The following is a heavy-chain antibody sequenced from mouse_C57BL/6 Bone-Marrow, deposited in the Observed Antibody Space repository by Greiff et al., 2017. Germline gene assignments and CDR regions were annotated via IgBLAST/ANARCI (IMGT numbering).Heavy chain of an antibody. CDR3: TRRQLDHYDAMDY. D-gene: IGHD6-1*02. Sequence: VQLQQSGAELVRPGASVKLSCTASGFNFTDDYMHWVKQRPEQGLEWIGWFDPGNGGTKYASKFQGKATITADTSSSTAYLQLSSLTSEDTAVYYCTRRQLDHYDAMDYWGQGTSVTVSS. V-gene: IGHV14-4*01. CDR1: GFNFTDDY. CDR2: FDPGNGGT. J-gene: IGHJ4*01.